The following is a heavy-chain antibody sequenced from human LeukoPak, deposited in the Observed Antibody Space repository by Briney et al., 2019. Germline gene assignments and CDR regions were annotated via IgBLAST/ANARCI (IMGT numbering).Heavy chain of an antibody. CDR3: ARDGSGWFFDY. D-gene: IGHD6-19*01. J-gene: IGHJ4*02. V-gene: IGHV3-48*02. CDR1: VFTLNSYS. Sequence: GVPLRLFCAASVFTLNSYSMNWLRESPGKAGEGGSYISSSSSWIYCADSVRGRFIIHRDNAKKSLYLQMNNLKDKDTAIHYCARDGSGWFFDYWGQGTMVTVSS. CDR2: ISSSSSWI.